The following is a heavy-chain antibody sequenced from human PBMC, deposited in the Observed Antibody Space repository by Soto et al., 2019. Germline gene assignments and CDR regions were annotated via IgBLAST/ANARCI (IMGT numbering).Heavy chain of an antibody. D-gene: IGHD2-2*01. CDR2: ISASGDSR. J-gene: IGHJ4*02. Sequence: PGGSLRLSCAASGFTFSNCAMIWVRQAPGKGLEWVSAISASGDSRYYADSVKGRFTISRDNFRNALFLRMNSLRAEDTAVYYCAKDRVLPGGIWSGFDYWGQGTLVTVSS. CDR3: AKDRVLPGGIWSGFDY. V-gene: IGHV3-23*01. CDR1: GFTFSNCA.